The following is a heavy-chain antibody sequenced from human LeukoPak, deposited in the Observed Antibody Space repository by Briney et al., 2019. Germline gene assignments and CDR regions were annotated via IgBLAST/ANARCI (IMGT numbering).Heavy chain of an antibody. CDR1: GGTFSSYA. CDR3: ARQKLVREFDY. CDR2: IIPIFGTA. Sequence: SVKVSCKASGGTFSSYAISWVRQAPGQGLEWMGRIIPIFGTASYAQKFQGRVTITTDESTSTAYMELSSLRSEDTAVYYCARQKLVREFDYWGQGTLVTVSS. J-gene: IGHJ4*02. V-gene: IGHV1-69*05. D-gene: IGHD6-6*01.